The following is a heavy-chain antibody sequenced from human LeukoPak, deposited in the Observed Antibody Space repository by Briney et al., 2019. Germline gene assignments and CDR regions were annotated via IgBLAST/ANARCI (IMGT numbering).Heavy chain of an antibody. CDR2: FYPEDGET. CDR1: GYTLTELS. J-gene: IGHJ6*04. V-gene: IGHV1-24*01. Sequence: ASVTVSCKVSGYTLTELSMHWVRQAPGKGLEWMGGFYPEDGETIYAQKFQGRVTMTEDTPTDTAYMELSSLRSEDTAVYYCATRSSNAYGLTYYGMDVWGKGTTVTVSS. CDR3: ATRSSNAYGLTYYGMDV. D-gene: IGHD3-10*01.